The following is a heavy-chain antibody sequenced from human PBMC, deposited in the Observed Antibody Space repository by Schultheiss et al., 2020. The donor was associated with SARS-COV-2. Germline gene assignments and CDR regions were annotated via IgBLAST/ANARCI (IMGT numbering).Heavy chain of an antibody. J-gene: IGHJ4*02. CDR2: IYYSGST. V-gene: IGHV4-59*08. Sequence: SETLSLTCAVYGGSFSGYYWSWIRQPAGKGLEWIGYIYYSGSTNYNPSLKSRVTISVDTSKNQFSLKLSSVTAADTAVYYCARSFYDPYYFDYWGQGTLVTVSS. CDR3: ARSFYDPYYFDY. CDR1: GGSFSGYY. D-gene: IGHD3-3*01.